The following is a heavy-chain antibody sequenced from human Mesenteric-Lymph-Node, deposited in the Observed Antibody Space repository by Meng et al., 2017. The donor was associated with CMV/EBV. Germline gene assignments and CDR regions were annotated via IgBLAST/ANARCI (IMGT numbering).Heavy chain of an antibody. CDR1: GFDFTYSA. CDR3: TGGALGH. V-gene: IGHV3-23*01. Sequence: GESLKISCTASGFDFTYSAMNWGRQAPGKGLEWVSGITNSGATYYADSVKGRFTISRDNSKNTLYLQMNALRADDTALYYCTGGALGHWGQGTAVTVSS. J-gene: IGHJ4*02. D-gene: IGHD3-16*01. CDR2: ITNSGAT.